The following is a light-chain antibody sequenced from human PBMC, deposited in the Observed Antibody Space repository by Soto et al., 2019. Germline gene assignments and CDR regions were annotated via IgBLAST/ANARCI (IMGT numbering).Light chain of an antibody. J-gene: IGKJ4*01. CDR3: QQRSNLLT. CDR1: QSVSSY. Sequence: EIVLTQSPATLSLSPGERATLSCRASQSVSSYLAWYQQKPGQAPRLLIYDASTRTTGIQARFSGSGSGTDFTLTISSLEPEDFAVYYCQQRSNLLTFGGGTKVEIK. CDR2: DAS. V-gene: IGKV3-11*01.